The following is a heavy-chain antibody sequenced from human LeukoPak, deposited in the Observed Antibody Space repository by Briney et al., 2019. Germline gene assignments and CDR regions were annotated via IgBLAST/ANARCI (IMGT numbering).Heavy chain of an antibody. D-gene: IGHD6-19*01. Sequence: SETLSLTCTVSGGSISSYFWTWIRQPPGKGLEWIGYIYYSGSTNYNPSLKSRVIISVDTSKNKFSLKLSSVTAADTTVYYCARASGDSSGPFKDYYYAMDVWGQGTTVTVSS. CDR3: ARASGDSSGPFKDYYYAMDV. CDR2: IYYSGST. CDR1: GGSISSYF. V-gene: IGHV4-59*01. J-gene: IGHJ6*02.